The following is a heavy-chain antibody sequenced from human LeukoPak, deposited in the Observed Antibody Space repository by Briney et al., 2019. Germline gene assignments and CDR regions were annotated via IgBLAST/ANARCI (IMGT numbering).Heavy chain of an antibody. Sequence: PSETLSLTCTVSGGSVSSTTYYWGWIRQPPGKGLEWIGSISYSVNTYYNPSLKSRVIISVDTSKNQFSLKLTSVTAADTAVYYCARPKWELLLGPIDYWGQGTLVTVSS. D-gene: IGHD1-26*01. CDR3: ARPKWELLLGPIDY. J-gene: IGHJ4*02. V-gene: IGHV4-39*01. CDR2: ISYSVNT. CDR1: GGSVSSTTYY.